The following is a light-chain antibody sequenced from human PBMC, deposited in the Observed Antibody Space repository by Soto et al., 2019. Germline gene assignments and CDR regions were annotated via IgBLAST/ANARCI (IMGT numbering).Light chain of an antibody. CDR2: RDD. Sequence: QSVLPQPPSVSGTPGQRVTIPCSGGRSNLGSNTVAWYQQFPGTTPKLLIYRDDQRPPGVPDRFSGSKSGTAASLDNSGLQVDDGAVYDCEGWDDTLYGRVFGGGTKLTVL. J-gene: IGLJ3*02. CDR1: RSNLGSNT. CDR3: EGWDDTLYGRV. V-gene: IGLV1-44*01.